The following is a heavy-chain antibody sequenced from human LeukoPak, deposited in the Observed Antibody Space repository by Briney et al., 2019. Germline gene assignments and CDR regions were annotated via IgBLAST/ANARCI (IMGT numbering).Heavy chain of an antibody. CDR3: ARGLSGVGY. Sequence: GGSLRLSCAASGFTFSTYEMNWVRQAPGKGLEWVSYIRGDSSTTFYADSVKGRFTISRDNAKNSLYLQMNSLRAEDTAVYYCARGLSGVGYWGRGTLVTVSS. J-gene: IGHJ4*02. D-gene: IGHD3-3*01. CDR1: GFTFSTYE. CDR2: IRGDSSTT. V-gene: IGHV3-48*04.